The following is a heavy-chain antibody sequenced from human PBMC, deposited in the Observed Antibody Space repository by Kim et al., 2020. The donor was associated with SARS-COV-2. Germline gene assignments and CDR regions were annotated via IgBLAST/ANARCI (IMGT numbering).Heavy chain of an antibody. D-gene: IGHD3-3*01. J-gene: IGHJ6*02. CDR2: IIPIFGTA. Sequence: SVKVSCKASGGTFSSYAISWVRQAPGQGLEWMGGIIPIFGTANYAQKFQGRVTITADESTSTAYMELSSLRSEDTAVYYCARSPRADFWSGYPYYYYGMGVWGQGTTVTVSS. CDR3: ARSPRADFWSGYPYYYYGMGV. CDR1: GGTFSSYA. V-gene: IGHV1-69*13.